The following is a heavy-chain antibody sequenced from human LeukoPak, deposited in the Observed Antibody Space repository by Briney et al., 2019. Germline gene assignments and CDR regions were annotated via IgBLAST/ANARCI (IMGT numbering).Heavy chain of an antibody. J-gene: IGHJ4*02. CDR3: AGAYYDFSSGSTTKYQFDY. CDR2: IYYSGST. CDR1: GGSISSYY. D-gene: IGHD3-3*01. Sequence: SETLPLTCTVSGGSISSYYLSWIRQPPGKGLEWIGYIYYSGSTNYNPSLKSRVTISVDTSKNQFSLKLSSVTAADTAVYYCAGAYYDFSSGSTTKYQFDYWGQGTLVTVSS. V-gene: IGHV4-59*01.